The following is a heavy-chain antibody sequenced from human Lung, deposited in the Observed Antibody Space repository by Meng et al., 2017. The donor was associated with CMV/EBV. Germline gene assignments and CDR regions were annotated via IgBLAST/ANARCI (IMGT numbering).Heavy chain of an antibody. V-gene: IGHV1-18*01. CDR3: ARDPRYSDNWFRAGDFQQ. D-gene: IGHD1-1*01. CDR1: GYPFTSYG. J-gene: IGHJ1*01. Sequence: QVQLVQSGPEVKKPGASVKFSCKPSGYPFTSYGISWVRQAPGQGLEWMGWISPYSGNTKYAQNLQGRVTLTTDTSTDTAYMELGSLIFDDTAVYYCARDPRYSDNWFRAGDFQQWGQGTLVTVSS. CDR2: ISPYSGNT.